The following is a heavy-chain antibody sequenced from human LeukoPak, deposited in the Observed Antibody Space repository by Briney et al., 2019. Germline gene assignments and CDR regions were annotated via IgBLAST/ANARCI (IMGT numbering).Heavy chain of an antibody. J-gene: IGHJ4*02. CDR2: TRSRSKYI. D-gene: IGHD5-18*01. CDR3: ARALAYSYGSMDY. CDR1: GFTFSSYS. V-gene: IGHV3-21*01. Sequence: GGSLRLSCAAFGFTFSSYSMNWVRQAPGKGLEWVSSTRSRSKYIYNADSVKGRFTISRDNAKNSLYLQMDSLRVEDTAVYYCARALAYSYGSMDYWGQGTLVTVSS.